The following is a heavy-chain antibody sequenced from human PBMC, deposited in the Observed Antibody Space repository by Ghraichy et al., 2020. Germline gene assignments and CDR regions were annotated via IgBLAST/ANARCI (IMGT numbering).Heavy chain of an antibody. CDR3: AKVDLYYYDRTGMDV. CDR1: GFTFSSYA. CDR2: ISGSGGST. Sequence: GGSLRLSCAASGFTFSSYAMSWVRQAPGKGLEWVSAISGSGGSTYYADSVKGRFTISRDNSKNTLYLQMNSLRAEDTAVYYCAKVDLYYYDRTGMDVWGQGTTVTVSS. D-gene: IGHD3-10*02. V-gene: IGHV3-23*01. J-gene: IGHJ6*02.